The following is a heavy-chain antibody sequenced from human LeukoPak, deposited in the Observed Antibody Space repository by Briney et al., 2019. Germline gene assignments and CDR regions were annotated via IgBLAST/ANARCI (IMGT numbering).Heavy chain of an antibody. CDR3: ARDQVVVAATKYYYYYYYMDV. V-gene: IGHV3-21*01. J-gene: IGHJ6*03. CDR2: ISSSSSYI. CDR1: GFTFSSYS. Sequence: GGSLRLSCAASGFTFSSYSMNWVRQAPGEGLEWVSSISSSSSYIYYADSVKGRFTISRDNAKNSLYLQMNSLRAEDTAVYYCARDQVVVAATKYYYYYYYMDVWGKGTTVTVSS. D-gene: IGHD2-15*01.